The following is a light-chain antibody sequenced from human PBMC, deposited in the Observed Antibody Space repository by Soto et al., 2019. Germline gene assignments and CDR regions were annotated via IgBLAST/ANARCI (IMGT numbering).Light chain of an antibody. Sequence: MMATQSPATLSLTPGERATLSCRASQSVSSNLAWYQQKPGQAPRLLIYGASTRATGIPARFSGSGSGTEFTLTISSLQSEDFAVYYCQQYNNLPLLTSGHGGRPEI. J-gene: IGKJ5*01. CDR3: QQYNNLPLLT. V-gene: IGKV3-15*01. CDR1: QSVSSN. CDR2: GAS.